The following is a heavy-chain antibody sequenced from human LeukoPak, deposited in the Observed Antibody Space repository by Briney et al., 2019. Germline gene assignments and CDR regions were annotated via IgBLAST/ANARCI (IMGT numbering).Heavy chain of an antibody. CDR1: GFTVSSDY. CDR3: ARNWFDH. V-gene: IGHV3-53*05. CDR2: IYSGGST. Sequence: PGGSLRLSCAASGFTVSSDYMSGLRQAPGKGLEWVSVIYSGGSTYYADSVKGRFTISRDKSKNTVYLQMNSLRFEDRPMYYCARNWFDHWGQGTLVTVSS. J-gene: IGHJ5*02.